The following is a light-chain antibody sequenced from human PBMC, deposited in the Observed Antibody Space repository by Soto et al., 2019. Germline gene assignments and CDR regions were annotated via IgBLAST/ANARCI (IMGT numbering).Light chain of an antibody. Sequence: QSALAQPASVSGSPGQSITISCTGTNNDVGGYSFVSWYQQHPGKAPKLMIYEVSNRPSGVSNRFSGSKSGNTASLSISGLQPEDEADYYCSSYTRSSTLDVFGTGTKVTVL. CDR3: SSYTRSSTLDV. V-gene: IGLV2-14*01. CDR1: NNDVGGYSF. CDR2: EVS. J-gene: IGLJ1*01.